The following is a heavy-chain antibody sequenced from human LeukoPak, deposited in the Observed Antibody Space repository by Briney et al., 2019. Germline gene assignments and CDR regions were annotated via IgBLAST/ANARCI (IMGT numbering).Heavy chain of an antibody. CDR3: ARGKMGNQLLRAYYYYYMDV. J-gene: IGHJ6*03. CDR1: GYTFTSYD. V-gene: IGHV1-8*01. D-gene: IGHD2-2*01. Sequence: ASVKVSCKASGYTFTSYDINWVRQATGQGLEWMGWMNPNSGNTGYAQKFQGRVTMTRNTSISTAYMELSSLRSEDTAVYYCARGKMGNQLLRAYYYYYMDVWGKGTTVTVSS. CDR2: MNPNSGNT.